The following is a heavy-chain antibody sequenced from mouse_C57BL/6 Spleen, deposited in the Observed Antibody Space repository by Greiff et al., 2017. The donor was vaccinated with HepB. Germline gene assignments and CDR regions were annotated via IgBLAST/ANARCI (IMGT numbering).Heavy chain of an antibody. Sequence: EVQGVESGGGLVKPGGSLKLSCAASGFTFSSYAMSWVRQTPEKRLEWVATISDGGSYTYYPDNVKGRFTISRDNAKNNRYLQMSHLKSEDTAMYYCARDHYDYDGAMDYWGQGTSVTVSS. J-gene: IGHJ4*01. CDR3: ARDHYDYDGAMDY. D-gene: IGHD2-4*01. CDR1: GFTFSSYA. V-gene: IGHV5-4*01. CDR2: ISDGGSYT.